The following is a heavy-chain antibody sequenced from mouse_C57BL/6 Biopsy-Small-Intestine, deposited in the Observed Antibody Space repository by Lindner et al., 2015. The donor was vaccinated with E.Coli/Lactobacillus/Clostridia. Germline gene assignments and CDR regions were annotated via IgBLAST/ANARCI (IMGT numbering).Heavy chain of an antibody. CDR1: GYTFTNYW. D-gene: IGHD2-5*01. V-gene: IGHV1-63*01. Sequence: VQLQESGAELVRPGTSVKMSCKASGYTFTNYWIGWAKQRPGHGLEWIGDIYPGGGYTNYNEKFKGEATLTADKSSSTAYMQFSSLTSEDSAIYYCARSNYDAMDYWGQGTSVTVSS. CDR3: ARSNYDAMDY. J-gene: IGHJ4*01. CDR2: IYPGGGYT.